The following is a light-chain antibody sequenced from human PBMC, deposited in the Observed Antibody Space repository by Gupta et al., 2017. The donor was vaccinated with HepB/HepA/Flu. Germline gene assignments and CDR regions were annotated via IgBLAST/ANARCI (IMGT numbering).Light chain of an antibody. V-gene: IGKV3-20*01. CDR1: QRNSSSY. CDR3: QQYGNSPLFT. Sequence: IVLTQSPGTLSLSPGASATLSCRGSQRNSSSYLDWYQQKPGQAPRLLLYGTSTRAAGIPARFNGSGCGTDFSLTISRREPEDFVMYYCQQYGNSPLFTFGPGTKVDIK. J-gene: IGKJ3*01. CDR2: GTS.